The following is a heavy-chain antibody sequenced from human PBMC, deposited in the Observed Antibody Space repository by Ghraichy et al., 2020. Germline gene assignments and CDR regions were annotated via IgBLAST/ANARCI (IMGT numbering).Heavy chain of an antibody. CDR3: ARGAPEGCSGGSCDRYGMDV. CDR2: MNPNSGNT. Sequence: ASVKVSCKASGYTFTSYDINWVRQATGQGLEWMGWMNPNSGNTGYAQKFQGRVTMTRNTSISTAYMELSSLRSEDTAVYYCARGAPEGCSGGSCDRYGMDVWGQGTTVTVSS. D-gene: IGHD2-15*01. V-gene: IGHV1-8*01. J-gene: IGHJ6*02. CDR1: GYTFTSYD.